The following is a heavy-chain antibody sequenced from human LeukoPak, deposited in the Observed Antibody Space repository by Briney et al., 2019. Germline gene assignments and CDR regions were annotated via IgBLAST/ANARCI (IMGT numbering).Heavy chain of an antibody. CDR2: ISSSGSTI. CDR3: ARDSALDAFDI. J-gene: IGHJ3*02. CDR1: GFTFSSYE. Sequence: GGSLRLSCAASGFTFSSYEMNWVRQAPGKGLEWVSYISSSGSTIYYADSVKGRLTISRDNAKNSLYLQMNSLRAEDTAVYYCARDSALDAFDIWGQGTMVTVSS. V-gene: IGHV3-48*03.